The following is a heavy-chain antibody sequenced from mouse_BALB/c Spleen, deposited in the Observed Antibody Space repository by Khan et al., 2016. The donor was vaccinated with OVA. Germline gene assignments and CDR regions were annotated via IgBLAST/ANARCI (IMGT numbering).Heavy chain of an antibody. D-gene: IGHD1-1*01. CDR1: GYSITTNYA. V-gene: IGHV3-2*02. J-gene: IGHJ4*01. CDR2: ISYSGST. CDR3: ARKMYYGYAVDY. Sequence: EVQLQESGPGLVKPSQSLSLTCTVTGYSITTNYAWAWIRQFPGNKLEWMGYISYSGSTSYNPSLKSRISITRDTSKNQFFLQLNSMTTEDTATYYFARKMYYGYAVDYWGQGTSVTVSS.